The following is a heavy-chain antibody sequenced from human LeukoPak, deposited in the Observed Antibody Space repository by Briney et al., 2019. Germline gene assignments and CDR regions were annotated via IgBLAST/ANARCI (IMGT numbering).Heavy chain of an antibody. D-gene: IGHD6-13*01. V-gene: IGHV3-23*01. CDR3: AKDGRTYSSSWYYFDY. CDR1: GFTFSSYA. J-gene: IGHJ4*02. CDR2: ISGSGGST. Sequence: GGSLRLSCAASGFTFSSYAMSWVRQAPGKGLEWVSAISGSGGSTYYADSVKGRFTISRDNSKNTLYLQMNSPRAENTAVYYCAKDGRTYSSSWYYFDYWGQGTLVTVSS.